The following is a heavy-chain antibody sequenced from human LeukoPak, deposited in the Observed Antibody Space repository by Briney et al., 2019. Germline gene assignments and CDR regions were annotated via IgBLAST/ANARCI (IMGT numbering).Heavy chain of an antibody. D-gene: IGHD1-26*01. CDR1: GDSITSTHW. CDR2: IYKSGTT. V-gene: IGHV4-4*02. CDR3: AREYDGRGYFDY. J-gene: IGHJ4*02. Sequence: SEALSLTCAVSGDSITSTHWWSWVRQPPGKGLEWIGQIYKSGTTNYTPSLKCRVTMSVDKSKNQFSLKVTSVTAADTAVYYCAREYDGRGYFDYWGQGTLVTVSS.